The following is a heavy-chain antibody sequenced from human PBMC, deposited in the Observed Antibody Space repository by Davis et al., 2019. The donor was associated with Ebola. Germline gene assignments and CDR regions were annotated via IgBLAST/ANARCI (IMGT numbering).Heavy chain of an antibody. CDR2: IYSGGST. V-gene: IGHV3-66*01. J-gene: IGHJ6*02. CDR1: GFTVSSNY. D-gene: IGHD4-11*01. CDR3: AHYTPRYYYGMDV. Sequence: GGSLRLSCAASGFTVSSNYMSWVRQAPGKGLEWVSVIYSGGSTYYADSVKGRFTISRDNSKNTLYLQMNSLRAEDTAVYYCAHYTPRYYYGMDVWGQGTTVTDSS.